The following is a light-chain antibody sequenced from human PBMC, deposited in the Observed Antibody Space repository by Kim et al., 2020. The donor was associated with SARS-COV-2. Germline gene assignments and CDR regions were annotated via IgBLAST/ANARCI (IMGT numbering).Light chain of an antibody. Sequence: ISSWLAWYQQKPGKAPKLLIYIASSLESGVPSRFSGGGSGTEFTLTISSLQPDDFATYYCQQYDSSPWTFGQGTKVDIK. CDR3: QQYDSSPWT. V-gene: IGKV1-5*03. CDR1: ISSW. J-gene: IGKJ1*01. CDR2: IAS.